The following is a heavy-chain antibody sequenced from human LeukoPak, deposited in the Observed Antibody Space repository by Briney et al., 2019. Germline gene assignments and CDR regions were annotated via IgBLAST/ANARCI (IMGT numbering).Heavy chain of an antibody. CDR1: GFTFSSYA. CDR3: AKQLHYDILTGPSNWFDP. J-gene: IGHJ5*02. D-gene: IGHD3-9*01. Sequence: GGSLRLSCAASGFTFSSYAMSWVRQAPGKGXXXXXXXXXSGGSTYYADSVKGRFTISRDNSKNTLYLQMNSLRAEDTAVYYCAKQLHYDILTGPSNWFDPWGQGTLVTVSS. V-gene: IGHV3-23*01. CDR2: XXXSGGST.